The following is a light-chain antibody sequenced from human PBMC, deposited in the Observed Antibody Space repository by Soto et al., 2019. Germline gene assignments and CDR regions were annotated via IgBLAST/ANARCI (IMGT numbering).Light chain of an antibody. Sequence: EIVLTQSPATLSLSPGERATLSCRASQSVSNYLAWYQQKPGQAPRLLIYDASKRAIGIPVRFSGSGSGTDFILTISSLEPEDFAVYYCQQRSDWLFTFGPGTKVDFK. CDR2: DAS. CDR3: QQRSDWLFT. J-gene: IGKJ3*01. V-gene: IGKV3-11*01. CDR1: QSVSNY.